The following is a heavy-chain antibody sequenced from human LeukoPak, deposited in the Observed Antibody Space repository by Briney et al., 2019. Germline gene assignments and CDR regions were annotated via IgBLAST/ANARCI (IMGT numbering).Heavy chain of an antibody. J-gene: IGHJ5*02. CDR3: ARVRCSSTSCYEIWFDP. Sequence: PSETLSLTCTVSGGSISSHYWSWIRQPPGKGLEWIGYIYYSGSTNYNPSLKSRVTISVDTSKNQFSLKLSSVTDADTAVYYCARVRCSSTSCYEIWFDPWGQGTLVTVSS. V-gene: IGHV4-59*11. CDR2: IYYSGST. D-gene: IGHD2-2*01. CDR1: GGSISSHY.